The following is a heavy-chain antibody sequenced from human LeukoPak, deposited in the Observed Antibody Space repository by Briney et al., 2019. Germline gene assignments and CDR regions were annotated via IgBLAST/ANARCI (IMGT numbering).Heavy chain of an antibody. CDR3: ARQVGYCSGGSCYSGYYGMDV. J-gene: IGHJ6*02. D-gene: IGHD2-15*01. Sequence: GESLKISCKGSGYSFTSYWIGWVRQMPGKGLEWMGIIYPGDSDTRYSPSFQGQVTISADKSISTAYLQWSSLKASDTAMYYCARQVGYCSGGSCYSGYYGMDVWGQGTTVTVSS. CDR1: GYSFTSYW. V-gene: IGHV5-51*01. CDR2: IYPGDSDT.